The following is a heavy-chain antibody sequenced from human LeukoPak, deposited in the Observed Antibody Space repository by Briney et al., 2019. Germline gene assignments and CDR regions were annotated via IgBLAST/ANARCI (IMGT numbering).Heavy chain of an antibody. Sequence: GSLRLSCVASGLTFSNYNMHWIRQPPGKGLEWIGEINHSGSTNYNPSFKSRVTISVDTSKNQFSLKLSSVTAADTAVYYCASFGGYDSSGYRDYWGQGTLVTVSS. CDR3: ASFGGYDSSGYRDY. D-gene: IGHD3-22*01. CDR2: INHSGST. CDR1: GLTFSNYN. J-gene: IGHJ4*02. V-gene: IGHV4-34*01.